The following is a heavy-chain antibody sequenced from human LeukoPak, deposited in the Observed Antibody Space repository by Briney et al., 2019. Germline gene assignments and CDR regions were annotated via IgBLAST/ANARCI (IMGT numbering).Heavy chain of an antibody. J-gene: IGHJ4*02. CDR2: IKNKRDGGKP. CDR1: GFTFTDAW. Sequence: PGGSLRLSCAASGFTFTDAWMNWVGQAPGKGREWVGHIKNKRDGGKPDYAAPGKGKFTISRDDSKTTVYLQMNSLKTEDTAVYYCTTGYASNWYVWGQGTLVTVSS. D-gene: IGHD6-13*01. CDR3: TTGYASNWYV. V-gene: IGHV3-15*01.